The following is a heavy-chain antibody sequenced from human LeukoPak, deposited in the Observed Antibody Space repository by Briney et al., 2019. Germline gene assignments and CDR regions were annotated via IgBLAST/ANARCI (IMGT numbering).Heavy chain of an antibody. V-gene: IGHV1-69*01. CDR3: VAKGDTNWCD. D-gene: IGHD5-12*01. CDR1: GGTFNTYD. Sequence: SVKVSCKASGGTFNTYDIAWVRLAPGQGLEWMGGIIPIFGAPNYAQKFQGRVTITADESTSTTSMELSSLRSEDTAIYYCVAKGDTNWCDWGQGTLVTVSS. CDR2: IIPIFGAP. J-gene: IGHJ4*02.